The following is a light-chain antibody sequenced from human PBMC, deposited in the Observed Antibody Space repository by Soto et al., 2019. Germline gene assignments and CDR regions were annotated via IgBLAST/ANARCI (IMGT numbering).Light chain of an antibody. CDR1: SSDVGGYNY. V-gene: IGLV2-14*01. Sequence: QSALTQPASVSGSPGQSITISCTGTSSDVGGYNYVSWYQQHPGKAPKLMIYDVSNRPSGVSNRFSGSKSGNTASLTISGLQAEDEADDYCSSYTSSSTIYVVFGGGTKLTVL. CDR3: SSYTSSSTIYVV. CDR2: DVS. J-gene: IGLJ2*01.